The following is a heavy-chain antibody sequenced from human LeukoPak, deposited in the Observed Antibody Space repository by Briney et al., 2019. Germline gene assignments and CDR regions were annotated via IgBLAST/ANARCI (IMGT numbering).Heavy chain of an antibody. CDR1: GYTFTGYY. J-gene: IGHJ5*02. CDR2: INPNSGGT. CDR3: ARDRYIAAAGTSNWFDP. Sequence: ASVKVSCKASGYTFTGYYMHWVRQAPGQGLEWMGWINPNSGGTNYAQKFQGRVTMTRDTSISTAYMELSRLRSDDTAMYYCARDRYIAAAGTSNWFDPWGRGTLVTVSS. V-gene: IGHV1-2*02. D-gene: IGHD6-13*01.